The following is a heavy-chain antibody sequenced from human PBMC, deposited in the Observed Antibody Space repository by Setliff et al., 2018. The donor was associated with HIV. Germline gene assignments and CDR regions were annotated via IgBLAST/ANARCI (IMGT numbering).Heavy chain of an antibody. CDR1: GFTFSSYS. D-gene: IGHD6-19*01. CDR3: AREATPRHSSGWVYFDY. J-gene: IGHJ4*02. CDR2: ISSSSSTI. Sequence: GGSLRLSCAASGFTFSSYSMNWVRQAPGKGLEWVSYISSSSSTIYYADSVKGRFTISRDNAKNSLYLQMNTLRVEDTAVYYCAREATPRHSSGWVYFDYWGQGMMVTVSS. V-gene: IGHV3-48*01.